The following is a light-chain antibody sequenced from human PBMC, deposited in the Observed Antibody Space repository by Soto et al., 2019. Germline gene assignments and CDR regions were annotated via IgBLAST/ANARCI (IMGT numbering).Light chain of an antibody. V-gene: IGLV1-44*01. CDR2: SDN. J-gene: IGLJ7*01. CDR3: AAWDDSLRRAV. CDR1: SSNIGSNS. Sequence: QAVVTQPPSASGTPGQRVTISCSGSSSNIGSNSVNWYHQVAGTAPKLLIHSDNQRPSGVPDRFSGSKSGTSASLAISGLQSGDEADYYCAAWDDSLRRAVFGGGTQLTVL.